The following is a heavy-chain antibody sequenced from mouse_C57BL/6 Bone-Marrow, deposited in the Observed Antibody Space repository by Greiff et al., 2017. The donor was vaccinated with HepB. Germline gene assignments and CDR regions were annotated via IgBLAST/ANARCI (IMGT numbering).Heavy chain of an antibody. D-gene: IGHD2-10*01. Sequence: DVQLQESGPELVKPGASVKISCKASGYSFTGYYMNWVKQSPEKSLEWIGEINPSTGGTTYNQKFKAKATLTVDKSSSTAYMQLKSLTSEDSAVYYCARVTYYDYGAMDYWGQGTSVTVSS. CDR1: GYSFTGYY. J-gene: IGHJ4*01. V-gene: IGHV1-42*01. CDR3: ARVTYYDYGAMDY. CDR2: INPSTGGT.